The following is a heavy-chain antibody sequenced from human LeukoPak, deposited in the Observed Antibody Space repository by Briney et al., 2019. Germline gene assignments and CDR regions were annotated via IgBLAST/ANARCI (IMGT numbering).Heavy chain of an antibody. J-gene: IGHJ4*02. V-gene: IGHV3-21*01. CDR3: ARDRPDFGVVTADY. D-gene: IGHD2-21*02. CDR1: GFTFSSYS. CDR2: ISSSSSYI. Sequence: GGSLRLSCAASGFTFSSYSMNWVRQAPGKGLEWVSSISSSSSYIFYADSVKGRFTISRDTAKNSLYLQMNSPRAEDTAVYYCARDRPDFGVVTADYWGQGTLVTVSS.